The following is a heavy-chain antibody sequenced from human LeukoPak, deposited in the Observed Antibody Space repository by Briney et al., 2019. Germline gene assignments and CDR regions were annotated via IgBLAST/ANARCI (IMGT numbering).Heavy chain of an antibody. D-gene: IGHD3-22*01. CDR3: ARERVMIAFDY. CDR1: GFTFSSYG. J-gene: IGHJ4*02. V-gene: IGHV3-33*01. Sequence: GRSLRLSCAASGFTFSSYGMHWVRQAPGKGLEWVAVIWYDGGNKYYADSVKGRFTISRDNSKNTLYLQMNSLRAEDTAVYYCARERVMIAFDYWGQGTLVTVSS. CDR2: IWYDGGNK.